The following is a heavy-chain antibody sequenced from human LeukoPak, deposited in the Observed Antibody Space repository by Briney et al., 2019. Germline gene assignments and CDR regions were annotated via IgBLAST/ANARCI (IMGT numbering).Heavy chain of an antibody. Sequence: ASVKVSCKASGGTFSSYAISWVRQAPGQGLEWMGRIIPILGIANYAQKFQGRVTITTDESTSTAYMELSSLRSEDTAVYYCARGASSSITIFGVVTHSLDYWGQGTLVTVSS. CDR2: IIPILGIA. CDR1: GGTFSSYA. J-gene: IGHJ4*02. V-gene: IGHV1-69*04. CDR3: ARGASSSITIFGVVTHSLDY. D-gene: IGHD3-3*01.